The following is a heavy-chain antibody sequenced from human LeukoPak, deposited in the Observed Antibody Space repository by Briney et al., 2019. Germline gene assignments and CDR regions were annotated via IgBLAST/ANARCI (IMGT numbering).Heavy chain of an antibody. J-gene: IGHJ4*02. Sequence: ASVKVSCKASGYTFTSYGISWVRQAPGQGLEWMGWISAYNGNTNYAQKLQGRVTMTTDTSTSTAYMELRSLRSDDAAVYYCARDSFDWNYRLLDYWGQGTLVTVSS. CDR2: ISAYNGNT. CDR1: GYTFTSYG. V-gene: IGHV1-18*01. D-gene: IGHD1-7*01. CDR3: ARDSFDWNYRLLDY.